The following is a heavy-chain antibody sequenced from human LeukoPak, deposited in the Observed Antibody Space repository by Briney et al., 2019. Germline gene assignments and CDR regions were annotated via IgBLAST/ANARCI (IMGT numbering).Heavy chain of an antibody. CDR3: ARGRLLWFGELLANWFDP. J-gene: IGHJ5*02. V-gene: IGHV4-34*01. Sequence: PSETLSLTCAVYGGSFSGYYWSWIRQPPGKGLEWIGEINHSGSTNYNPPLKSRVTISVDTSKNQFSLKLSSVTAADTAVYYCARGRLLWFGELLANWFDPWGQGTLVTVSS. CDR1: GGSFSGYY. D-gene: IGHD3-10*01. CDR2: INHSGST.